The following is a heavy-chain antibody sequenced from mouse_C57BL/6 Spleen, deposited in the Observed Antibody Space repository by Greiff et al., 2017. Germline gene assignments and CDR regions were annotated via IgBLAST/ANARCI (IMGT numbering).Heavy chain of an antibody. CDR2: IWWDDDK. J-gene: IGHJ2*01. D-gene: IGHD2-4*01. Sequence: QVTLKESGPGILQPSQTLSLTCSFSGFSLSTFGMGVGWIRQPSGKGLEWLAHIWWDDDKYYNPALKSRLTISKDTSKNQVFLKIANVDTADTATYYCARIATGDYDDGKYYFDYWGQGTTLTVSS. CDR1: GFSLSTFGMG. V-gene: IGHV8-8*01. CDR3: ARIATGDYDDGKYYFDY.